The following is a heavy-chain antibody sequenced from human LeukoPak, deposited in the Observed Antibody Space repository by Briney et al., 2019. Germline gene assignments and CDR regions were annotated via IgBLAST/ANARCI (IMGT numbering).Heavy chain of an antibody. CDR1: GFTFSSYG. D-gene: IGHD3-10*01. CDR2: ISGSGGST. Sequence: PGGSLRLSCAASGFTFSSYGMSWVRQAPGKGLEWVSAISGSGGSTYYADSVKGRFTISRDNSKNTLYLQMNSLRAEDTAVYYCAKAPTYYYDSGSYSVLDYWGQGTLVTVSS. J-gene: IGHJ4*02. V-gene: IGHV3-23*01. CDR3: AKAPTYYYDSGSYSVLDY.